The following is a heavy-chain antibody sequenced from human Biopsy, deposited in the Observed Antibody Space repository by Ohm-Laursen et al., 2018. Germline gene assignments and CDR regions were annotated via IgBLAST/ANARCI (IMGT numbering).Heavy chain of an antibody. V-gene: IGHV3-33*01. CDR2: IWYDGSDQ. CDR3: ARDRREHYQFDS. D-gene: IGHD1-26*01. J-gene: IGHJ4*02. CDR1: GFIFKSYG. Sequence: SLRLSCVASGFIFKSYGMHWVRQAPGKGLEWVALIWYDGSDQYYADSVKGRFTISRDNSKNTVYLQMNSLRAEDTAVYYCARDRREHYQFDSWGQGTRVTVSS.